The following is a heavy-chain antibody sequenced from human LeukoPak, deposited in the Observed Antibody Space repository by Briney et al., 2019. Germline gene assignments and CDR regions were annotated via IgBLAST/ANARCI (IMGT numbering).Heavy chain of an antibody. J-gene: IGHJ4*02. CDR3: ASGRGSYDY. CDR1: GGSISSGGYY. V-gene: IGHV4-61*02. CDR2: IYTSGST. Sequence: SSQTLSLTCTVSGGSISSGGYYWSWIRQPAGKGLEWIGRIYTSGSTNYNPSLKSRVTISVDTSKNQFSLKLSSVTAADTAVYYCASGRGSYDYWGQGTLVTVSS. D-gene: IGHD1-26*01.